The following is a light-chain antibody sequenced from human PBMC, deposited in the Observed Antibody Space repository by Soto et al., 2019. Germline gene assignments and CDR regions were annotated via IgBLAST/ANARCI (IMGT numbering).Light chain of an antibody. Sequence: EIVLTQSPGSLSLSPGQRATLSCRASQSVDTTFFAWYQKKPGQAPRLLIYGASKRATGIPDRFSGSGSGTDFTLITSILEPEDFAVYYCQQYMSSVTFGQGTKVEIK. J-gene: IGKJ1*01. CDR1: QSVDTTF. CDR3: QQYMSSVT. V-gene: IGKV3-20*01. CDR2: GAS.